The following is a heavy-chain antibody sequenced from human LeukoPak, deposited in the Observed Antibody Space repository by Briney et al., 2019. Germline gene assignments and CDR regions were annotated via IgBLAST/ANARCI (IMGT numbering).Heavy chain of an antibody. CDR2: ISSSGGTI. Sequence: GGSLRLSCAASGFTFSSYWMHWVRQAPGKGLEWVSYISSSGGTIFYADSVKGRFTISRDNAKNSLFLQMSSLRVDDTAVYYCARDPRPLGFCRGINCYKDGGVYNWFDPWGQGTLVTVSS. V-gene: IGHV3-48*04. J-gene: IGHJ5*02. CDR1: GFTFSSYW. D-gene: IGHD2-2*02. CDR3: ARDPRPLGFCRGINCYKDGGVYNWFDP.